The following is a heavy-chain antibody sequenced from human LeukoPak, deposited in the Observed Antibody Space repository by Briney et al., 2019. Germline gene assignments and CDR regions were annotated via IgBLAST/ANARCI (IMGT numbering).Heavy chain of an antibody. CDR3: ARDHLLVVRGAVGDYFDY. V-gene: IGHV3-33*01. CDR1: GFTFSSYG. J-gene: IGHJ4*02. Sequence: PGGSLRLSCAASGFTFSSYGMHWVRQAPGKGLEWVAVIWYDGSNKYYADSVKGRFTISRDNSKNTLYLQMNSLRAEDTAVYYCARDHLLVVRGAVGDYFDYWGQGTLVTVSS. CDR2: IWYDGSNK. D-gene: IGHD3-10*01.